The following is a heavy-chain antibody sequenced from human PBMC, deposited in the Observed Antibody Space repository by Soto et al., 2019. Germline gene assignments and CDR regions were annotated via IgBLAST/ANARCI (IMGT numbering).Heavy chain of an antibody. Sequence: ASVKVSCKASGGTFSSYAISWVRQAPGQGLEWMGGIIPIFGTANYAQKFQGRVTITADESTSTAYMELSSLRSEDTAVYYCARDRIGVAKLHYYCYYGMDVWGQGTTVTVSS. J-gene: IGHJ6*02. CDR1: GGTFSSYA. CDR2: IIPIFGTA. V-gene: IGHV1-69*13. D-gene: IGHD6-19*01. CDR3: ARDRIGVAKLHYYCYYGMDV.